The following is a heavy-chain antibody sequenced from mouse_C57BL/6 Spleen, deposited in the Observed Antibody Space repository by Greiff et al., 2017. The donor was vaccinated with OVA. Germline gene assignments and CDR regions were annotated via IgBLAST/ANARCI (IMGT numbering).Heavy chain of an antibody. J-gene: IGHJ2*01. Sequence: VQLQQPGAELVKPGASVKLSCKASGYTFTSYWMHWVKQRPGQGLEWIGMIHPNSGSTNYNEKFKSKATLTVDKSSSTAYMQLSSLTSEDSAVDYCARGGYGSSYGFDYWGKGTTLTVSS. V-gene: IGHV1-64*01. D-gene: IGHD1-1*01. CDR3: ARGGYGSSYGFDY. CDR1: GYTFTSYW. CDR2: IHPNSGST.